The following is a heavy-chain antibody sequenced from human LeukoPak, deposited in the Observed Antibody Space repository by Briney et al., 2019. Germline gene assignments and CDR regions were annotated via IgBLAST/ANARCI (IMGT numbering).Heavy chain of an antibody. V-gene: IGHV1-18*01. Sequence: ASVKVSCKASGYTFTSYGISWVRQAPGQGLEWMGWISAYNGNTNYAQKLQSRVTMTTDTSTSTAYMELRSLRSDDTAVYYCARVGDTAMEWYYYYYMDVWGKGTTVTVSS. D-gene: IGHD5-18*01. J-gene: IGHJ6*03. CDR1: GYTFTSYG. CDR3: ARVGDTAMEWYYYYYMDV. CDR2: ISAYNGNT.